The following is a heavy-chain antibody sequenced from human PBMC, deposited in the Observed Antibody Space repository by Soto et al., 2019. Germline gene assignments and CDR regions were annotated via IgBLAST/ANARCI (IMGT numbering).Heavy chain of an antibody. D-gene: IGHD3-10*01. Sequence: SETLSLTCTVSGDSMSPFYWSWIRQPPGKGLEWIGYIYHIGTTTYNPSLKGRVTISLDSSKNQFSLTLTSVIAADTAVYYCARFRRNYFGDWGQGTLVTVSS. V-gene: IGHV4-59*01. J-gene: IGHJ4*02. CDR2: IYHIGTT. CDR1: GDSMSPFY. CDR3: ARFRRNYFGD.